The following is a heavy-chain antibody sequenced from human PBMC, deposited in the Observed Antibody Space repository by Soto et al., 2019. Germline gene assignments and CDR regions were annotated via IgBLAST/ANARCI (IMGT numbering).Heavy chain of an antibody. CDR2: IYSGGST. CDR3: ATSTVSPMGPVHFDY. D-gene: IGHD4-4*01. Sequence: GGSLRLSCAASGFTVSSNYMSWVRQAPGKGLEWVSVIYSGGSTYYADSVKGRFTISRDNSKNTLYLQMNSLRAEDTAVYYCATSTVSPMGPVHFDYWGQGTLVTVSS. CDR1: GFTVSSNY. V-gene: IGHV3-66*01. J-gene: IGHJ4*02.